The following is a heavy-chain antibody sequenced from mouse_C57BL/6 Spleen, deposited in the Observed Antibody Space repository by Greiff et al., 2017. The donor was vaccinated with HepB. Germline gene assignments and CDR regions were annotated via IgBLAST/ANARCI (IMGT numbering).Heavy chain of an antibody. Sequence: QVHVKQSGAELVRPGASVTLSCKASGYTFTDYEMHWVKQTPVHGLEWIGAIDPETGGTAYNQKFKGKAILTADKSSSTAYMELRSLTSEDSAVYYCTRWIYLNYWGQGTTLTVSS. CDR1: GYTFTDYE. CDR3: TRWIYLNY. V-gene: IGHV1-15*01. J-gene: IGHJ2*01. CDR2: IDPETGGT.